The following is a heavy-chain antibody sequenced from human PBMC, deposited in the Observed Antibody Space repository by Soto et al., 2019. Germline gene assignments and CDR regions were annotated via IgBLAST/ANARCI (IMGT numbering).Heavy chain of an antibody. CDR2: IWYDGSNK. J-gene: IGHJ4*02. V-gene: IGHV3-33*01. CDR3: TRDPYGGSRYYFDC. CDR1: GFTFTNYG. D-gene: IGHD1-26*01. Sequence: QVQLVESGGGVVQPGRSLRLSCAASGFTFTNYGMHWVRQAPGKGLEWVAVIWYDGSNKYYADSVKGRFTISKDNSQNTLYLQMNNLRAEDTAMYYCTRDPYGGSRYYFDCWGQGTLVTVSS.